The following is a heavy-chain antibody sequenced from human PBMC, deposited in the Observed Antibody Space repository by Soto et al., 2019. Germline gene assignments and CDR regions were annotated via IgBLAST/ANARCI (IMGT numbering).Heavy chain of an antibody. CDR2: INAGNGNT. CDR3: ARGYLYCSSTSCYALAFDY. Sequence: ASVKVSCKASGYTFTSYAMHWVRQAPGQRLEWMRWINAGNGNTTYSQTFQGRVTITRDTSASTAYMELSSLRSEDTAVYYCARGYLYCSSTSCYALAFDYWGQGTLVTVSS. D-gene: IGHD2-2*01. V-gene: IGHV1-3*01. CDR1: GYTFTSYA. J-gene: IGHJ4*02.